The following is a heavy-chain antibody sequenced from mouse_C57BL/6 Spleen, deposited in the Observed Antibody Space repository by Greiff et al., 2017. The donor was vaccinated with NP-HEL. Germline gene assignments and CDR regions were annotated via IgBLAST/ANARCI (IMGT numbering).Heavy chain of an antibody. CDR2: IHPNSGST. CDR3: AREGGDYRSYAMDY. Sequence: QVQLQQPGAELVKPGASVKLSCKASGYTFTSYWMHWVKQRPGQGLEWIGMIHPNSGSTNYNEKFKSKATLTVDKSSSTAYMQLSSLTSEDSAVYYCAREGGDYRSYAMDYWGQGTSVTVSS. J-gene: IGHJ4*01. V-gene: IGHV1-64*01. D-gene: IGHD2-4*01. CDR1: GYTFTSYW.